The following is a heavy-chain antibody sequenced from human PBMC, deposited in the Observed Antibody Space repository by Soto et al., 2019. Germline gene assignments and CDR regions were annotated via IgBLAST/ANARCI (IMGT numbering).Heavy chain of an antibody. CDR2: INPSGGST. Sequence: ASVKVSCKASGYTFTSYYMLWVRQAPGQGLEWMGIINPSGGSTSYAQKFQGRVTMTRDTSTSTVYMELSSLRSEDTAVYYCARERELNYFDYWGQGTLVTVSS. V-gene: IGHV1-46*01. CDR3: ARERELNYFDY. D-gene: IGHD1-26*01. J-gene: IGHJ4*02. CDR1: GYTFTSYY.